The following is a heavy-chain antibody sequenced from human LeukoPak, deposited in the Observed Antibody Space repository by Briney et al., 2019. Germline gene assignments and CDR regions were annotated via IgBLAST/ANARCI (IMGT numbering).Heavy chain of an antibody. CDR2: IYTSGST. CDR1: GGSISSYY. D-gene: IGHD2-2*01. J-gene: IGHJ6*03. Sequence: SETLSLTCTVSGGSISSYYWSWIRQPAGKGLEWIGRIYTSGSTNYNPSLKSRVTTSVDTSKNQFSLKLSSVTAADTAVYYCARERDIGYCSSTSCYARGYYYMDVWGKGTTVTVSS. CDR3: ARERDIGYCSSTSCYARGYYYMDV. V-gene: IGHV4-4*07.